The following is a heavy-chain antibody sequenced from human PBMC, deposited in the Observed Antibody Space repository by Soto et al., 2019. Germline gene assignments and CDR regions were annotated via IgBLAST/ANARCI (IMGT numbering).Heavy chain of an antibody. J-gene: IGHJ1*01. D-gene: IGHD3-10*01. CDR2: MNPNNGNT. CDR3: ARSPRNYYALGSYSYFRH. Sequence: QVQLVQSGAEVKKPGASVKVSCKASGYTFTSYDISWVRQATGQGLEWMGWMNPNNGNTDYAPKVQGRGTMTMNTSIGTAYMELSSLRSEDTAVYYCARSPRNYYALGSYSYFRHWGQGTLVTVSS. V-gene: IGHV1-8*01. CDR1: GYTFTSYD.